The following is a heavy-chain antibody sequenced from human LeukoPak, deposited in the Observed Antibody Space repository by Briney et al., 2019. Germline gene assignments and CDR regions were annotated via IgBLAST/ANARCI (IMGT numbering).Heavy chain of an antibody. V-gene: IGHV3-23*01. D-gene: IGHD3-3*01. CDR1: GFTFSSYA. CDR3: VSGVVIIKGSDC. Sequence: PGGSLRLSCAASGFTFSSYAMNWVRQAPGMGLEWVSTISSSDGNTFYADSVKGRFTISRDNSKNTLYLQMNSLRAEDTAVYYCVSGVVIIKGSDCWGQGTLVTVSS. J-gene: IGHJ4*02. CDR2: ISSSDGNT.